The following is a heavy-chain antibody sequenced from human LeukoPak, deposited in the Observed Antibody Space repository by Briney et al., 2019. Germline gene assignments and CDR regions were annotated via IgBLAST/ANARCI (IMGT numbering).Heavy chain of an antibody. D-gene: IGHD2/OR15-2a*01. CDR2: ISGSGGST. CDR1: GFTFSSYA. J-gene: IGHJ4*02. V-gene: IGHV3-23*01. CDR3: AKVRAIGPRFDYFDY. Sequence: GGSLRLSCAASGFTFSSYAMSWVRQAPGKGLEWDSAISGSGGSTYYADSVKGRFTISRDNSKNTLYLQMNSLRAEDTAVYYCAKVRAIGPRFDYFDYWGQGTLVTVSS.